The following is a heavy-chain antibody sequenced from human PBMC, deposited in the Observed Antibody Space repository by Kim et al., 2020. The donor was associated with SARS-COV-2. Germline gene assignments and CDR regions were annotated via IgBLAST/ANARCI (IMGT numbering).Heavy chain of an antibody. Sequence: GGSLRLSCAASGFTFSSYAMHWVRQAPGKGLEWVAVISYDGSNKYYADSVKGRFTISRDNSKNTLYLQMNSLRAEDTAVYYCASDRFTMVWGVRSGAFD. J-gene: IGHJ3*02. V-gene: IGHV3-30*04. CDR1: GFTFSSYA. CDR2: ISYDGSNK. D-gene: IGHD3-10*01. CDR3: ASDRFTMVWGVRSGAFD.